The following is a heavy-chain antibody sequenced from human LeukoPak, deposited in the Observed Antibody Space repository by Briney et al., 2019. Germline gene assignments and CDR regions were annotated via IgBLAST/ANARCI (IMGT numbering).Heavy chain of an antibody. D-gene: IGHD3-22*01. CDR2: IYYSGST. J-gene: IGHJ4*02. Sequence: PSETLSLTCTVSGGSISSGGYYWSWIRQHPGKGLEWIGYIYYSGSTYYNPSLKSRVTISVDTSKNQFSLKLSSVTAADTAVYYCARLGLENYDSSGSVDYWGQGTLVTVSS. CDR1: GGSISSGGYY. CDR3: ARLGLENYDSSGSVDY. V-gene: IGHV4-31*03.